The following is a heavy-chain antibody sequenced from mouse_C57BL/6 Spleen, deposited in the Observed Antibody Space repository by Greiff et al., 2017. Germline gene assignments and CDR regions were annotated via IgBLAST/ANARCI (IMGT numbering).Heavy chain of an antibody. J-gene: IGHJ4*01. Sequence: QVQLKQPGAELVRPGSSVKLSCKASGYTFTSYWMHWVKQRPIQGLEWIGNIDPSDSETHYNQKFKDKATLTVDKSSSTAYMQLSSLTSEDSAVYYCAREYGYYSYAMDYWGQGTSVTVSS. V-gene: IGHV1-52*01. D-gene: IGHD2-10*02. CDR3: AREYGYYSYAMDY. CDR2: IDPSDSET. CDR1: GYTFTSYW.